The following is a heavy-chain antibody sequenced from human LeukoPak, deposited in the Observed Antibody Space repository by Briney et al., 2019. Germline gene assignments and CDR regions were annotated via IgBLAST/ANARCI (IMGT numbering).Heavy chain of an antibody. J-gene: IGHJ4*02. Sequence: PSETLSLTCTVSGGSISSSSYYWGWIRQPPGKGLEWIGSIYYSGSTYYNPSLKSRVTISVDTSKNQFSLKLSSVTAADTAVYYCARSPGGAYFDYWGQGTLVTVSS. D-gene: IGHD3-16*01. V-gene: IGHV4-39*01. CDR2: IYYSGST. CDR1: GGSISSSSYY. CDR3: ARSPGGAYFDY.